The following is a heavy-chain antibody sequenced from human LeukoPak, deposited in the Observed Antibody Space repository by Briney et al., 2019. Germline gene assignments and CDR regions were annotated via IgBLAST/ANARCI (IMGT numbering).Heavy chain of an antibody. Sequence: SETLSLTCTVSGGSISSNNYYWGRLRQPPGMGLEWIATIYYSGSTYYNPSLKSRVTISVDTSKNQFSLKLSSVTAADTAVYYCARHPFNYYYYMDVWGKGTTVTVS. CDR3: ARHPFNYYYYMDV. CDR1: GGSISSNNYY. J-gene: IGHJ6*03. V-gene: IGHV4-39*01. CDR2: IYYSGST.